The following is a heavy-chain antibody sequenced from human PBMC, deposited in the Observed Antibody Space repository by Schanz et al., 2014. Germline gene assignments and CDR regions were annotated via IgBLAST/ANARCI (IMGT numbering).Heavy chain of an antibody. V-gene: IGHV4-34*01. J-gene: IGHJ4*02. Sequence: QVQLQQWGAGLLKPSETLSLTCAVYGGSFSGYYWSWIRQPPGKGLEWIGEINHSGSTNYNPSLKSRVTISVDTSKNHFSLKVRSVTEADTAVYYCARDGLGADYWGQGTLVTVSA. CDR2: INHSGST. CDR3: ARDGLGADY. CDR1: GGSFSGYY.